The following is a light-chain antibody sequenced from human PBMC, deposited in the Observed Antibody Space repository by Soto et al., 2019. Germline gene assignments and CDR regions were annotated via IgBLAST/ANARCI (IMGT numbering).Light chain of an antibody. Sequence: EIVMTQYPATLSVSPGERATLSCRASQRVSNNFAWYQKKPGQAPRLLIDGESTSATGNPARFSGSGSGTEFTRTISSLQSEYFAVYYCQQYNNWWTFGQGTRVEIK. CDR3: QQYNNWWT. J-gene: IGKJ1*01. CDR2: GES. CDR1: QRVSNN. V-gene: IGKV3-15*01.